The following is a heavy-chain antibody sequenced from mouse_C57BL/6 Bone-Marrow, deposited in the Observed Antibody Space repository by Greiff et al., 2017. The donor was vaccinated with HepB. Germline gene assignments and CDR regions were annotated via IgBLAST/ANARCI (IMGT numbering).Heavy chain of an antibody. J-gene: IGHJ2*01. V-gene: IGHV1-63*01. CDR2: IYPGGGYT. D-gene: IGHD1-2*01. CDR1: GYTFTNYW. CDR3: ARSYYGPHFDY. Sequence: QVQLKQSGAELVRPGTSVKMSCKASGYTFTNYWIGWAKQRPGHGLEWIGDIYPGGGYTNYNEKFKGKATLTADKSSSTAYMQFSSLTSEDSAIYYCARSYYGPHFDYWGQGTTRTVSS.